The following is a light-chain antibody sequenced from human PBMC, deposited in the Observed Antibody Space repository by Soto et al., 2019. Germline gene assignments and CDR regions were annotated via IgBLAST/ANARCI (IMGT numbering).Light chain of an antibody. J-gene: IGKJ2*01. CDR3: QQIHSTSSYT. Sequence: DIQMTQSPSSLSASVGDRVTITCRASQNIRNYLNWYQQRPGKTPNLLVYAASNLRSGVPSRFSGGGSGTDFTLTISSLQPEDFAPYHCQQIHSTSSYTFGQGTKVDIK. V-gene: IGKV1-39*01. CDR2: AAS. CDR1: QNIRNY.